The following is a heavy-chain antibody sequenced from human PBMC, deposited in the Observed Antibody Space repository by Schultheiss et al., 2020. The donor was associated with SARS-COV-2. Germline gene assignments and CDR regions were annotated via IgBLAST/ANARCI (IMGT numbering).Heavy chain of an antibody. J-gene: IGHJ4*02. CDR1: GGSIRRGVSS. V-gene: IGHV4-31*03. Sequence: SETLSLTCTVSGGSIRRGVSSFLWIRQHPGKGLEWIGYIYYSGSTYYNPSLKSRVTISVDTSKNQFSLKLSSVTAADTAVYYCARGRAYYYDSSGYYGGYYFDYWGQGTLVTVSS. D-gene: IGHD3-22*01. CDR2: IYYSGST. CDR3: ARGRAYYYDSSGYYGGYYFDY.